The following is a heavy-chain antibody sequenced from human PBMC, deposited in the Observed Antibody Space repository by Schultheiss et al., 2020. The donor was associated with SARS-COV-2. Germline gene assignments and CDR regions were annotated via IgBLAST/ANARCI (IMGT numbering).Heavy chain of an antibody. D-gene: IGHD5-12*01. CDR1: GFTVSSNY. CDR2: LYRRGDT. V-gene: IGHV3-53*01. J-gene: IGHJ4*02. CDR3: ARATLKIPGYVY. Sequence: GGSLRLSCVVSGFTVSSNYMSWVRQPPGRGLEWVSVLYRRGDTYYADSVKGRFTISRHNSKNTLYLQMNSLRAEDTAVYYCARATLKIPGYVYWGQGTLVTVSS.